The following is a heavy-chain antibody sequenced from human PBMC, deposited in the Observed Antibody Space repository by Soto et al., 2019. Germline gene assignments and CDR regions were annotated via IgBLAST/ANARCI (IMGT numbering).Heavy chain of an antibody. D-gene: IGHD3-10*01. J-gene: IGHJ5*02. V-gene: IGHV4-31*03. Sequence: SETLSLTCTVSGGSISSGGYYWSWIRQHPGKGLEWIGYIYYSGSTYYIPSLKSRVTISVDTSKNQFSLKLSSVTAADTAVYYCARGPGDYGSGSPGGWFDPWGQGTLVTVSS. CDR2: IYYSGST. CDR1: GGSISSGGYY. CDR3: ARGPGDYGSGSPGGWFDP.